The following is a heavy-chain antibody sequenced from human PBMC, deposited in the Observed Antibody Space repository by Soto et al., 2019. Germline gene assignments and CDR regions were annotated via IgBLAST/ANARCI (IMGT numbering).Heavy chain of an antibody. J-gene: IGHJ3*02. CDR3: ARPTNSWEPYAFHI. V-gene: IGHV1-2*04. D-gene: IGHD1-26*01. Sequence: QEQLVQSGAEVKKPGSSVRVSCKASGYTFTAYYIHWLRQTPGQGLGWMGWVNPHSGATVNAQKFLGSVTWTTDTSINTAYMELTSLTADNTALYYCARPTNSWEPYAFHIWGYGTLVTVAS. CDR1: GYTFTAYY. CDR2: VNPHSGAT.